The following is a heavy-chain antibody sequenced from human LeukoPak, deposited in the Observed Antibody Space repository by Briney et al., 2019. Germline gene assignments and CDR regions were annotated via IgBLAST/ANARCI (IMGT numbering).Heavy chain of an antibody. CDR2: IRYDGSDK. D-gene: IGHD6-13*01. CDR3: AKDHVGTWSALDY. CDR1: GFTFSSYG. V-gene: IGHV3-30*02. J-gene: IGHJ4*02. Sequence: GGSLRLSCAASGFTFSSYGMHWVRQAPGKGLEWVAFIRYDGSDKYYADSVKGRFILSRDNSRNTLSLEMNSLRAEDTAAYYCAKDHVGTWSALDYWGQGTLVTVSS.